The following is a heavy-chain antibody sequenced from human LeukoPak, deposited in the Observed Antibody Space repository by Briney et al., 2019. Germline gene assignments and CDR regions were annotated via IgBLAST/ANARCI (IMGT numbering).Heavy chain of an antibody. CDR1: GFTFSSYG. V-gene: IGHV3-30*18. Sequence: TGGSLRLSCAASGFTFSSYGMHWVRQAPGKGLEWVAVTSYDGNNRYYADSMKGRSTISRDNSKNTLYLQMNSLRAEDTAVYYCAKGLQGLLVGEAFDIWGQGTMVTVSS. CDR2: TSYDGNNR. D-gene: IGHD3-22*01. J-gene: IGHJ3*02. CDR3: AKGLQGLLVGEAFDI.